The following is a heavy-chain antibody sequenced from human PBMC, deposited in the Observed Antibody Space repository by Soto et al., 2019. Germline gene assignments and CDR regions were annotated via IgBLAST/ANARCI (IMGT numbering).Heavy chain of an antibody. J-gene: IGHJ4*02. CDR2: ISGSGGST. CDR1: GFTFSSYA. D-gene: IGHD6-19*01. V-gene: IGHV3-23*01. CDR3: AKDSFRSFDSSGWSALDY. Sequence: GGSLRLSCSASGFTFSSYAMSWVRQAPGKGLEWVSAISGSGGSTYYADSVKGRFTISRDNSKNTLYLQMNSLRAEDTAVYYCAKDSFRSFDSSGWSALDYWGQGTLVTVSS.